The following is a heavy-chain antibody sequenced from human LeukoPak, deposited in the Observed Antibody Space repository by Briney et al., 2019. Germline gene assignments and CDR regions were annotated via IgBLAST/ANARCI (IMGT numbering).Heavy chain of an antibody. V-gene: IGHV1-18*01. J-gene: IGHJ4*02. D-gene: IGHD3-22*01. CDR3: AISQGSYYDTSGYLGGDY. CDR2: ISAYSGNI. CDR1: GYTFTNYG. Sequence: ASVKVSCKASGYTFTNYGIFWVRQAPGQGLDGMGWISAYSGNINYAQKLQGRVTMTTETSTSTAYMELESLRSDDTAVYYCAISQGSYYDTSGYLGGDYWGQGTLVTVSS.